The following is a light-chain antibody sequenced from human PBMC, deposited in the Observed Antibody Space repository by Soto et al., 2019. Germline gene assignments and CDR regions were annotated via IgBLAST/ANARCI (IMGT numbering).Light chain of an antibody. CDR3: QQYHSYSS. Sequence: DIQMTQSPSTLSASVGDRVTIACRASQSISNSLAWYQQKPGKAPKLLLYKTSTLESGVPSRFSGSGSGTEFTLTISTLQPDDFATYYCQQYHSYSSFGQGTKLETK. CDR2: KTS. J-gene: IGKJ2*03. CDR1: QSISNS. V-gene: IGKV1-5*03.